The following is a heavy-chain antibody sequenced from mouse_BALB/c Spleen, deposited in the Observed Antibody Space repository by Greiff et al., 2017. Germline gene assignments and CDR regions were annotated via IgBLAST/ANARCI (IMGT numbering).Heavy chain of an antibody. CDR3: AWLLRNYAMDY. Sequence: QVQLQQSGADLMKPGASVKISCKATGYTFSSYWIEWVKQRPGHGLEWIGEILPGSGSTNYNENFKGKSNFTADTSSNTAYMQLSSLTSEDSAVYYCAWLLRNYAMDYWGQGTSVTVSS. CDR2: ILPGSGST. J-gene: IGHJ4*01. D-gene: IGHD2-3*01. V-gene: IGHV1-9*01. CDR1: GYTFSSYW.